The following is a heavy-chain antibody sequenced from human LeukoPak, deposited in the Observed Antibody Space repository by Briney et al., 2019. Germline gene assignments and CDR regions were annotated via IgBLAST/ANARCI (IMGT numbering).Heavy chain of an antibody. CDR3: AKSSDYTYYYYMDV. CDR2: ISGSGSGGTI. J-gene: IGHJ6*03. V-gene: IGHV3-23*01. CDR1: GFTSSSYA. D-gene: IGHD4-11*01. Sequence: GGSLRLSCAASGFTSSSYAMSGVRQAPGRGLEWVSAISGSGSGGTIRYADSVKGRFTISRDNSKNTLYLQMNSLRAEDTAVYYCAKSSDYTYYYYMDVWGKGTTVTVSS.